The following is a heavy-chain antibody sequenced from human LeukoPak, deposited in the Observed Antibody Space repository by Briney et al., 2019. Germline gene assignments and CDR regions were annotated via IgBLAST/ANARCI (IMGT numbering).Heavy chain of an antibody. Sequence: GRSLRLSCAASGFTFNSYGMHWVRQAPGKGLEWVASIKQDGGETFYVDSVKGRFTISRDNAKNSLYLQMNSLRAEDTAVYYCTREDHSNYNYWGQGTLVTVSS. CDR3: TREDHSNYNY. CDR1: GFTFNSYG. J-gene: IGHJ4*02. D-gene: IGHD4-11*01. V-gene: IGHV3-7*01. CDR2: IKQDGGET.